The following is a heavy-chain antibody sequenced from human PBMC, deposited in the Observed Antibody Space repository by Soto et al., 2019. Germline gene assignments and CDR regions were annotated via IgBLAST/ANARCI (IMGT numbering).Heavy chain of an antibody. CDR1: GFTFSSYS. CDR2: ISSSSSYI. CDR3: ARDAHYYGSGSYYREWFDP. Sequence: GGSLRLSCAASGFTFSSYSMNWVRQAPGKGLEWVSSISSSSSYIYYADTVKGRFTISRDNAKNSLYLQKNSLRAEDTALYYCARDAHYYGSGSYYREWFDPWGQGT. D-gene: IGHD3-10*01. V-gene: IGHV3-21*01. J-gene: IGHJ5*02.